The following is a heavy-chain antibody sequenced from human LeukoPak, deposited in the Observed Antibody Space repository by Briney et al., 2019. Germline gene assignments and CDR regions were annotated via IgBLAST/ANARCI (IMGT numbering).Heavy chain of an antibody. V-gene: IGHV3-23*01. CDR1: GFTFSSYA. CDR2: ITDSGFTT. CDR3: ANAGFCSSTTCYNPFDH. J-gene: IGHJ4*02. Sequence: PGGSLRLSCAASGFTFSSYAMSWVRQAPGKGLEWVSGITDSGFTTFYANSVKGRFTISRDNSKNTLYLQMNSLRAEDTAVSYCANAGFCSSTTCYNPFDHWGQGTLVTVSS. D-gene: IGHD2-2*02.